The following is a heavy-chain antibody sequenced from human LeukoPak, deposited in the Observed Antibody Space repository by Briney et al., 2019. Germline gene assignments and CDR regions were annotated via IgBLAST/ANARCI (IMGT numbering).Heavy chain of an antibody. CDR3: PVYAYSSGWSY. Sequence: LSGGSLRLSCAASGFTFSSYWMSWVRQAPGKGLEWVANIKQDGSEKYYVDSVKGRFTISRDNAKNSLYLQMNSLRAEDTAVYYCPVYAYSSGWSYWGQGTLVTVSS. V-gene: IGHV3-7*01. CDR1: GFTFSSYW. D-gene: IGHD6-19*01. CDR2: IKQDGSEK. J-gene: IGHJ4*02.